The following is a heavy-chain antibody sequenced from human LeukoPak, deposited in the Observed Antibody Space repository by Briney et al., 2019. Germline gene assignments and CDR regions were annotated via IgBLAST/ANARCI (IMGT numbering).Heavy chain of an antibody. Sequence: PSETLSLTCTVSGGSISSSSYYWGWIRQPPGKGLEWIGSIYYSGSTYYNPSLKSRVTISVDTSKNQFSLKLSSVTAADTAVYYCARYSYGPKYYFDYWGQGTLVTVSS. D-gene: IGHD5-18*01. CDR1: GGSISSSSYY. CDR2: IYYSGST. V-gene: IGHV4-39*07. CDR3: ARYSYGPKYYFDY. J-gene: IGHJ4*02.